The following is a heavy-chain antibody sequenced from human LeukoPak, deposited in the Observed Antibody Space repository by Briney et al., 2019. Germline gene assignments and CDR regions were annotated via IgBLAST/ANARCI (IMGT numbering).Heavy chain of an antibody. CDR2: IYYSGST. D-gene: IGHD6-13*01. CDR1: GGPITDSSYH. J-gene: IGHJ5*02. Sequence: SETLSLTCTVSGGPITDSSYHWGWIRQPPGKGLEWIGSIYYSGSTYYNPSLKSRVTISVDTSKNQFSLKLSSVTAADTAVYYCARVRGSSWTFNWFDPWGQGTLVTVSS. V-gene: IGHV4-39*07. CDR3: ARVRGSSWTFNWFDP.